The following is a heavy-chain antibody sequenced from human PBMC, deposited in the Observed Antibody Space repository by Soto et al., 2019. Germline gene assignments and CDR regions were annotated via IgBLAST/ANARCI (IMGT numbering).Heavy chain of an antibody. J-gene: IGHJ4*02. Sequence: PSETLSLTCAVYGGSFSGYYWSWIRQPPGKGLEWIGEINHSGSTNYNPSLKSRVTISVDTSKNQFYLKLSSVTAADTAVYYCARVRRRYCSGGSCYTFHYWGQGTLVTVSS. V-gene: IGHV4-34*01. D-gene: IGHD2-15*01. CDR2: INHSGST. CDR3: ARVRRRYCSGGSCYTFHY. CDR1: GGSFSGYY.